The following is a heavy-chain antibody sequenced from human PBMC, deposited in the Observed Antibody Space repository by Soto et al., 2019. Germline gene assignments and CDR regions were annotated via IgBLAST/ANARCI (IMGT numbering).Heavy chain of an antibody. V-gene: IGHV3-73*01. D-gene: IGHD1-26*01. Sequence: GGSLRLSCAASGFTFSDSAMHWVRQASGEGLEWVGRVRSKAKTYATAYAASVKGRFTISRDDSKNTAYLQMNSLKTEDTAVYYCTPEGAGFGYWGQGTLVTV. CDR3: TPEGAGFGY. CDR1: GFTFSDSA. CDR2: VRSKAKTYAT. J-gene: IGHJ4*02.